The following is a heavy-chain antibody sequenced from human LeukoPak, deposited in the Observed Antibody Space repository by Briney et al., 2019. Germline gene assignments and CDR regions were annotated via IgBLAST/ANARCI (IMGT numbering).Heavy chain of an antibody. Sequence: GGSLRLSCAGSGFTFSTYSIKWVRQAPGKGLEWVSVIYSGGSTYYADSVKGRFTISRDNAKNSLYLQMNSLRAEDTAVYYCARDFIPLADWEIEYYFDYWGQGTLVTVSS. CDR2: IYSGGST. V-gene: IGHV3-NL1*01. D-gene: IGHD3-9*01. J-gene: IGHJ4*02. CDR1: GFTFSTYS. CDR3: ARDFIPLADWEIEYYFDY.